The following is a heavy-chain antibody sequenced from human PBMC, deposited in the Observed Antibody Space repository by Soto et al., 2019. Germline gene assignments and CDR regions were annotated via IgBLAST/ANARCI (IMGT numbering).Heavy chain of an antibody. CDR1: GGSISSSSYY. Sequence: PSETLSLNCPVCGGSISSSSYYWGWIRQPPGKGLEWIGSIYYSGSTYYNPSLKSRVTISVDTSKNQFSLKLSSVTAADTAVYYCARHPSDFWFDPWGQGTLVTVSS. D-gene: IGHD2-21*02. J-gene: IGHJ5*02. V-gene: IGHV4-39*01. CDR2: IYYSGST. CDR3: ARHPSDFWFDP.